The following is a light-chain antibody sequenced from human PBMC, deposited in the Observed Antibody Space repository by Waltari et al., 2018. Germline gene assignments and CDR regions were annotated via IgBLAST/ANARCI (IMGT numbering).Light chain of an antibody. Sequence: IQMTQSPSSLSASVGDRVTITCRECQQISNYLAWYQQKPGKVPKLLISAASTLQSGVPSRFSGRGSGTDFTLTISSLQPEDVAIYYCQKYYRAPFTFGPGTKVHIK. CDR1: QQISNY. J-gene: IGKJ3*01. CDR2: AAS. V-gene: IGKV1-27*01. CDR3: QKYYRAPFT.